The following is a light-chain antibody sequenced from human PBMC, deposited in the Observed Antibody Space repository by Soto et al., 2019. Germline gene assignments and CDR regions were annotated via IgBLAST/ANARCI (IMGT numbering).Light chain of an antibody. CDR3: CSYVGDSTHLV. CDR2: EVT. CDR1: SSDVGSYNL. J-gene: IGLJ1*01. Sequence: QSALTQPASVSGTPGQSITISCTGTSSDVGSYNLVSWYQQHPGKAPKLMIYEVTKRPSGISNRFSGSKSGNTASLTVSGLQAEDAADYYCCSYVGDSTHLVFGSGTQLTVL. V-gene: IGLV2-23*02.